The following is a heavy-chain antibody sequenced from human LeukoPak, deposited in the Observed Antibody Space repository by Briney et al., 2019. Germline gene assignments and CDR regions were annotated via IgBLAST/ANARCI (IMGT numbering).Heavy chain of an antibody. CDR1: GCPFSSYA. Sequence: GASLRLSCAVSGCPFSSYAMSWVRQPPGKGLECISTISDSFRITDDADSVKGRITISRDNSKNTLYLQMNTLRAEDTAVYYCAKRHGDYFDYWGQGTLVTVSS. V-gene: IGHV3-23*01. CDR3: AKRHGDYFDY. D-gene: IGHD4-17*01. J-gene: IGHJ4*02. CDR2: ISDSFRIT.